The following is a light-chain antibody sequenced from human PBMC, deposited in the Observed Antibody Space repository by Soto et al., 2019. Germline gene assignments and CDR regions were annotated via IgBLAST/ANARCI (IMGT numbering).Light chain of an antibody. CDR2: WAS. CDR3: QQYYSTPYT. Sequence: DIVMTQSPDSLAVCLGERATINCKSSQSVLYSSNNKNYLAWYQQKPGQSPKLLIYWASTRESGVPDRFSGSGSGTDFTLTISSLQAEDVAVYYCQQYYSTPYTFGQGTKLEIK. V-gene: IGKV4-1*01. J-gene: IGKJ2*01. CDR1: QSVLYSSNNKNY.